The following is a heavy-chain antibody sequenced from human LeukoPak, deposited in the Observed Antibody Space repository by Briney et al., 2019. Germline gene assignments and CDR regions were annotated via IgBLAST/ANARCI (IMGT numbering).Heavy chain of an antibody. D-gene: IGHD1-26*01. J-gene: IGHJ4*02. CDR1: GYTFTGHY. V-gene: IGHV1-2*02. CDR2: INPNSGGT. Sequence: ASVKVSCKASGYTFTGHYIHWVRQAPGQGLEWMGWINPNSGGTNYAQKFQGRDTMARDTSISIAYMELSSLRSDDTALYYCARGSSGGSYLPYYFDYWGQGTLVTVSS. CDR3: ARGSSGGSYLPYYFDY.